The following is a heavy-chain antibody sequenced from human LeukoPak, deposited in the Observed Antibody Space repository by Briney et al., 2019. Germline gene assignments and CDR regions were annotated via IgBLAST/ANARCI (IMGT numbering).Heavy chain of an antibody. D-gene: IGHD3-22*01. V-gene: IGHV4-30-4*01. Sequence: SQTLSLTCTVSGGSISSGGYYWSWIRQPPGKGLEWIGYIYYSGSTYYNPSLKSRVTISVDTSKNQFSLKLSSVTAADTAVYYCARRAFNYYDSSGYYYDYWGQGTLVTVSS. J-gene: IGHJ4*02. CDR3: ARRAFNYYDSSGYYYDY. CDR2: IYYSGST. CDR1: GGSISSGGYY.